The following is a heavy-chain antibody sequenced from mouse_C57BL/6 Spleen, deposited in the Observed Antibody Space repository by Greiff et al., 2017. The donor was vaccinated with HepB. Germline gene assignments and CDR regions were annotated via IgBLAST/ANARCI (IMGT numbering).Heavy chain of an antibody. Sequence: VQLQQPGAELVMPGASVKLSCKASGYTFTSYWMHWVKQRPGQGLEWIGEIDPSDSYTNYNQKFKGKSTLPVDKSSSTAYMQLSSRTSEDSAVYYCTRSHSYYAMDYWVKEPQSPSPQ. V-gene: IGHV1-69*01. J-gene: IGHJ4*01. CDR1: GYTFTSYW. CDR2: IDPSDSYT. CDR3: TRSHSYYAMDY.